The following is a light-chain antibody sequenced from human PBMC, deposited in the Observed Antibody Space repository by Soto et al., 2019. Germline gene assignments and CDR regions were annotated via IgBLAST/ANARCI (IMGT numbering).Light chain of an antibody. CDR3: QVWDNTTDQYI. CDR2: DAR. V-gene: IGLV3-21*02. CDR1: DVGGKS. J-gene: IGLJ1*01. Sequence: SYELTQPPSVSVAPGQTATISCGGDDVGGKSVQWYQQKPGQAPVLVLYDARDRPSGIPERFSGSNSGNTATLTISWVEAGDEADSYCQVWDNTTDQYIFGSGTKVTVL.